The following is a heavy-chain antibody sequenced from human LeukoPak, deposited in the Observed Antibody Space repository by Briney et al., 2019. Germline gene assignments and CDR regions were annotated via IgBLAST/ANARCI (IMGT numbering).Heavy chain of an antibody. CDR3: ARXGSYXNXXDY. V-gene: IGHV1-18*01. CDR2: ISAYNGNX. J-gene: IGHJ4*02. D-gene: IGHD1-26*01. Sequence: ASVKVSCKASGYTFTSYGISWVRQAPGQGLEWMGWISAYNGNXNXXXXLQXXVTMTTDTSTSTAYMELRSLRSDDTAVYYCARXGSYXNXXDYWGQGTLVTVSS. CDR1: GYTFTSYG.